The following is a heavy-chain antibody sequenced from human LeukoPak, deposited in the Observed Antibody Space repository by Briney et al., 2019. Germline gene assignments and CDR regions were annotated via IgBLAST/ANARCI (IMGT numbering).Heavy chain of an antibody. Sequence: ASVKVSCKASGYTFTSYGISWVRQAPGQGLEWMGWISAYNGNTNYAQKLQGRVTMTTDTSTSTAYMELRSLRSDDTAVYYCAKEHPGQSSSWCGDAFDIWGQGTMVTVSS. V-gene: IGHV1-18*01. CDR1: GYTFTSYG. CDR2: ISAYNGNT. J-gene: IGHJ3*02. D-gene: IGHD6-13*01. CDR3: AKEHPGQSSSWCGDAFDI.